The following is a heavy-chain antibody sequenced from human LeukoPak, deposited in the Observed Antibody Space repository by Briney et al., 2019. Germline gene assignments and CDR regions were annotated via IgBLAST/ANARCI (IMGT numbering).Heavy chain of an antibody. CDR2: IKYDGSVV. J-gene: IGHJ5*01. Sequence: GGSLRLSCEASGFTFNKNWMSWVRQTPGKALEWVANIKYDGSVVFYVDSVKGRFTISRDNAKNSVYLQMNSLRAEDAAIYYCVRDFDEFDSGGYPTWFDSWAQGTLVTVSS. V-gene: IGHV3-7*01. CDR3: VRDFDEFDSGGYPTWFDS. CDR1: GFTFNKNW. D-gene: IGHD3-22*01.